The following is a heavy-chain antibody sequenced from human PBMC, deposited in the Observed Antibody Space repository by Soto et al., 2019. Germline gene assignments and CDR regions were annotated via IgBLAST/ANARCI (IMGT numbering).Heavy chain of an antibody. V-gene: IGHV1-58*01. CDR2: IVVGSGNT. D-gene: IGHD3-3*01. CDR1: GFTFTSSA. J-gene: IGHJ6*02. Sequence: ASVKVSCKASGFTFTSSAVPWVRQARGQRLEWIGWIVVGSGNTNYAQKFQERVTITRDMSTSTAYMELSSLRSEDTAVYYCAADLPSGSFGVVLPTSHPHPSGMDGWG. CDR3: AADLPSGSFGVVLPTSHPHPSGMDG.